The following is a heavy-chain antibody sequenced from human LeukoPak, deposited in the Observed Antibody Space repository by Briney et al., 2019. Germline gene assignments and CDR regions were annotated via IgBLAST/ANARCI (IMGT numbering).Heavy chain of an antibody. D-gene: IGHD1-26*01. CDR2: ISGSGGST. Sequence: PGGSLRLSCAASGFTFSSYAMSWVRQAPGEGLEWVSAISGSGGSTYYADPVKGRFTISRDNSRNTLYLQMNGLRAEDTAVYYCAKGARGSYYALFDYWGQGTLVTVSS. CDR3: AKGARGSYYALFDY. V-gene: IGHV3-23*01. J-gene: IGHJ4*02. CDR1: GFTFSSYA.